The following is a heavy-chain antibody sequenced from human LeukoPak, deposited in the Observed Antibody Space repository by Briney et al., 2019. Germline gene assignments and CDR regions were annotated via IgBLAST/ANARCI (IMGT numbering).Heavy chain of an antibody. CDR2: IYYSGGT. J-gene: IGHJ5*02. D-gene: IGHD3-22*01. Sequence: PSETQSLTCTVSGGSISGHYWSWIRQPPGKGLEWIGYIYYSGGTNYSPSLESRVTISLDTSKNQFSLKLSSVTAADTAVYYCARGADYYDSSGYYSGLGWFDPWGQGTLVTVSS. CDR3: ARGADYYDSSGYYSGLGWFDP. V-gene: IGHV4-59*11. CDR1: GGSISGHY.